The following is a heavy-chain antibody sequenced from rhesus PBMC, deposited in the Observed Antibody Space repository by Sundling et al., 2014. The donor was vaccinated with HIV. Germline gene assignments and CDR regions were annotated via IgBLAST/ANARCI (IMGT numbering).Heavy chain of an antibody. CDR2: IYGSGGST. Sequence: QVQLQESGPGLVKPSETLPLTCAVSGASISSNYWSWIRQAPGKGLEWIGRIYGSGGSTDYNPSLKSRVTISIDTSKNQFSLKLSSVTAADTAVYYCARRATRQYYYDYWGQGVLVTVSS. J-gene: IGHJ4*01. CDR1: GASISSNY. V-gene: IGHV4S2*01. CDR3: ARRATRQYYYDY.